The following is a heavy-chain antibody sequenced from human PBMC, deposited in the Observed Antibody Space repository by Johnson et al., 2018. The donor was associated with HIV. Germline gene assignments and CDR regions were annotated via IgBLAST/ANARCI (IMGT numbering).Heavy chain of an antibody. CDR2: IRYDGSTK. CDR3: AKEGLRSSLRSGDAFDI. CDR1: GFTFSSHG. D-gene: IGHD6-6*01. V-gene: IGHV3-30*02. J-gene: IGHJ3*02. Sequence: PGGSLRLSCAASGFTFSSHGMHWVRQAPGKGLDWVSFIRYDGSTKYYADSVKGRFTISRDNSKNTLYLQMNSLRAEDTAVYYCAKEGLRSSLRSGDAFDIWGHGTLVTVSS.